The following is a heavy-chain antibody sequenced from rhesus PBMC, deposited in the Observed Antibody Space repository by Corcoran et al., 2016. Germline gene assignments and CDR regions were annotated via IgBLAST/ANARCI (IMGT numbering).Heavy chain of an antibody. V-gene: IGHV4-165*02. J-gene: IGHJ4*01. CDR3: ATRTGGFDY. Sequence: QVQLQESGPGLVKPSETLSLTCAVSGGSISGYAWNWIRPPPGKRLEWIGYVGGSSGSTYNNPALQSRGTLSTDTSKNQFSLRLSSVTAADTAVYYCATRTGGFDYGGQGVLVTVSA. CDR1: GGSISGYA. D-gene: IGHD2-39*02. CDR2: VGGSSGST.